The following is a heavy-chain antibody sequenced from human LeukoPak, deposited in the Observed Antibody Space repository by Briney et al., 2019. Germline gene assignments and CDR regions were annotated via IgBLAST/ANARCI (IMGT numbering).Heavy chain of an antibody. CDR2: INPSGGST. J-gene: IGHJ4*02. CDR1: GYTXTAYY. D-gene: IGHD4-23*01. Sequence: ASVKVSCKASGYTXTAYYMHWVRQAPGQGLEWMGIINPSGGSTSYAQKFQGRVTMTRDTSTSTVYMELSSLRSEDTAVYYCARDRPFYGGEPQNYFDYWGQGTLVTVSS. CDR3: ARDRPFYGGEPQNYFDY. V-gene: IGHV1-46*01.